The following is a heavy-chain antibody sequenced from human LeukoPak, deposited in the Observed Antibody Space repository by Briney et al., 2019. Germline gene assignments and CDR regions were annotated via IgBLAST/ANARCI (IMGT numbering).Heavy chain of an antibody. CDR1: GYTFTSYG. CDR3: ARDLRGYSYGYRFDY. V-gene: IGHV1-18*01. D-gene: IGHD5-18*01. J-gene: IGHJ4*02. CDR2: ISAYNGNT. Sequence: ASVKVSCKASGYTFTSYGISWVRQAPGQGLEWMGWISAYNGNTNYAQKLQGRVTMTTDTSTSTAYMDLRSLRSDDTAVYYCARDLRGYSYGYRFDYWGQGTLVTVSS.